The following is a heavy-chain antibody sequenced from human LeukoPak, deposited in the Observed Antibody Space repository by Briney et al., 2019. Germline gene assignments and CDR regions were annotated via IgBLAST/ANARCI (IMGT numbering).Heavy chain of an antibody. Sequence: GGSLRLSCAACGITFSSYTMNWVRQAPGRGLEWVSYISSSDSTIYYADSVKGRFTISRDNAKNSLYLQMNSLRAEDTAVYYCSRDSGYSGYNLLAFDIWGQGTMVTVSS. CDR2: ISSSDSTI. CDR3: SRDSGYSGYNLLAFDI. J-gene: IGHJ3*02. CDR1: GITFSSYT. V-gene: IGHV3-48*01. D-gene: IGHD5-12*01.